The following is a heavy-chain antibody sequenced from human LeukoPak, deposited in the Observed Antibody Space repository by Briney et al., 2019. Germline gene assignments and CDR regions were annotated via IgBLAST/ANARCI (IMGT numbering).Heavy chain of an antibody. V-gene: IGHV3-23*01. Sequence: GGSLRLSCAASGFTFSNYGKDWVRQAPGKGLEWVSGIGGRGDRTYFADSVKGRFAISRDNSKNTMYLQMSSLRAEDTAVYYCARDADSSSWFPGYWGQGTLVTVSS. D-gene: IGHD6-13*01. J-gene: IGHJ4*02. CDR3: ARDADSSSWFPGY. CDR1: GFTFSNYG. CDR2: IGGRGDRT.